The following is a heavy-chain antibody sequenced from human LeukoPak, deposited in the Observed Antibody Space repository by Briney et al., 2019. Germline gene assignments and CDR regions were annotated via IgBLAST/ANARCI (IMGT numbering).Heavy chain of an antibody. Sequence: SETLSLTCTVSGGSISTYYWSWIRQPPGKGLEWIGYIYYSGSTNYNPPLKSRVTISLDTSKNQFSLKLSSVTAADTAVYYCARSLDWYFDLWGRGTLVTVSS. CDR3: ARSLDWYFDL. CDR1: GGSISTYY. V-gene: IGHV4-59*01. J-gene: IGHJ2*01. CDR2: IYYSGST.